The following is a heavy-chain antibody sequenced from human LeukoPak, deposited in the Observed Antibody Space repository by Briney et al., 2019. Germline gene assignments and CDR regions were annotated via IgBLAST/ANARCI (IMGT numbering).Heavy chain of an antibody. Sequence: PGGSLRLSCAASGFTFNDYAINWVRQAPGKGLEWVSVISGGTGGSTYYADSVKGRFTISRDNSKNTLYLQMNRLRAEDTAVYYCAKRGSSSWTQFDYWGQGTLVTVSS. CDR1: GFTFNDYA. V-gene: IGHV3-23*01. J-gene: IGHJ4*02. CDR3: AKRGSSSWTQFDY. CDR2: ISGGTGGST. D-gene: IGHD6-13*01.